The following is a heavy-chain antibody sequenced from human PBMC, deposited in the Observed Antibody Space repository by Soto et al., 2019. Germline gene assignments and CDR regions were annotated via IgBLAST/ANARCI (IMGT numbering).Heavy chain of an antibody. CDR3: AKDMRGGSSSSRYYYGLDV. D-gene: IGHD6-13*01. J-gene: IGHJ6*02. CDR2: ISWNSGTI. V-gene: IGHV3-9*01. CDR1: AVTFDDYA. Sequence: EVQLVESGGGLVQPGRSLRLSCAASAVTFDDYAMHWVRQAPGKGLEWDSGISWNSGTIVYADSVKGRFTISRDNAKNSLYLQMNSLRGEDTALYYCAKDMRGGSSSSRYYYGLDVWGQGTTVTVSS.